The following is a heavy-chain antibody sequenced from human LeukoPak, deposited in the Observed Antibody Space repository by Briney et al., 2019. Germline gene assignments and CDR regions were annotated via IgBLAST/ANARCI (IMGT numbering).Heavy chain of an antibody. V-gene: IGHV4-61*01. J-gene: IGHJ4*02. CDR1: GGSVSSGSYY. CDR2: IYYSGST. Sequence: PSETLSLTCTVSGGSVSSGSYYWSWIRQPPGKGLEWIGYIYYSGSTNYNPSLKSRVAISVDTSKNQFSLKLSSVTAADTAAYYCARESIAVAAPFDYWGQGTLVTVSS. D-gene: IGHD6-19*01. CDR3: ARESIAVAAPFDY.